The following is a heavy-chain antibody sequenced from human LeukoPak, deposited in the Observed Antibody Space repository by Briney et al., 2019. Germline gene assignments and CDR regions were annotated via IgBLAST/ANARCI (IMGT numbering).Heavy chain of an antibody. J-gene: IGHJ6*03. CDR2: ISWDGGST. D-gene: IGHD6-19*01. CDR3: AKDASSGWYRYYYYMDV. Sequence: GGSLRLSCAASGFTFDDYTMHWVRQAPGKGLEWVSLISWDGGSTYYADSVKGRFTISRDNSKNSLYLQMNSLRTEDTALYYCAKDASSGWYRYYYYMDVWGKGTTVTVSS. V-gene: IGHV3-43*01. CDR1: GFTFDDYT.